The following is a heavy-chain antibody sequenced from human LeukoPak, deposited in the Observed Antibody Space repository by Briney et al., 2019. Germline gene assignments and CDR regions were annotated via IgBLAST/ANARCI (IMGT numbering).Heavy chain of an antibody. Sequence: SETLSLTCTVSGGSISRYYWNWIRQPAGKGLEWIGRMYSSGTTSYNSSLKSRVTMSVDTSKNQFSLKLSSVTAADTAVYYCARDVGEYNFGYSLDSWGQGTLVSVSS. V-gene: IGHV4-4*07. CDR1: GGSISRYY. J-gene: IGHJ4*02. CDR2: MYSSGTT. CDR3: ARDVGEYNFGYSLDS. D-gene: IGHD5-18*01.